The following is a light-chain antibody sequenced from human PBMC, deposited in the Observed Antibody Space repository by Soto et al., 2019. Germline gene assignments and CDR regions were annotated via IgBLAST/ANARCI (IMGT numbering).Light chain of an antibody. J-gene: IGKJ1*01. CDR3: QQSGSSPPT. CDR2: AAS. V-gene: IGKV3-20*01. CDR1: QSVSSN. Sequence: EIVMTQSPATLSVSPGARAPLSCRASQSVSSNLAWYQQKPGQAPRLLIYAASNRATGIPDRFSGSGSGTDFTLTISRLEPEDFAVYYCQQSGSSPPTFGQGTKVDIK.